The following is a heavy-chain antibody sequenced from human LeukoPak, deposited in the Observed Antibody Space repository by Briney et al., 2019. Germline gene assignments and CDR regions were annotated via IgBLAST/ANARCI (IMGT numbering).Heavy chain of an antibody. V-gene: IGHV3-48*03. CDR3: ARDPGSAGVDAFDI. CDR1: GFTLGSCE. CDR2: ISSRGSTL. D-gene: IGHD3-10*01. Sequence: GGSLRLSCAASGFTLGSCEMNWVCQAPGTGLEWVSYISSRGSTLNYADSVKGRFTISRENSKNTLYLQMNSLRAEDTAVYYCARDPGSAGVDAFDIWGQGTMVTVSS. J-gene: IGHJ3*02.